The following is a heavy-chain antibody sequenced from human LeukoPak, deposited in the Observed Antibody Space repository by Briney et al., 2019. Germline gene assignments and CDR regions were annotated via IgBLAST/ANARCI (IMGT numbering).Heavy chain of an antibody. J-gene: IGHJ6*03. CDR2: ISYDGSDK. CDR3: ALFKGGIVGAPIHYYYMDV. V-gene: IGHV3-30*06. Sequence: GGSLRLSCESSGFIFSHFGMDWVRQAPGKGLESVAVISYDGSDKYYDDSVKGRFTISRDNSKNTLYLQMKALRPEDTAVYYCALFKGGIVGAPIHYYYMDVWGKGTTVTVSS. CDR1: GFIFSHFG. D-gene: IGHD1-26*01.